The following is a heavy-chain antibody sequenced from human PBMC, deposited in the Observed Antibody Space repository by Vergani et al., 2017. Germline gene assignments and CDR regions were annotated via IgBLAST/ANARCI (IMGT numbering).Heavy chain of an antibody. Sequence: QVQLVQSGAEVKKPGASVKVSCKASGYTFNSYAVHWVRQAPGQRLEWMGWINAGNGNTKYSQKFQGRVTLTRDTSASTAYMELSSLRSEDTAVYYCAREGYYYDSSGYLNWFDPWGQGTLVTVSS. CDR2: INAGNGNT. D-gene: IGHD3-22*01. CDR1: GYTFNSYA. J-gene: IGHJ5*02. V-gene: IGHV1-3*01. CDR3: AREGYYYDSSGYLNWFDP.